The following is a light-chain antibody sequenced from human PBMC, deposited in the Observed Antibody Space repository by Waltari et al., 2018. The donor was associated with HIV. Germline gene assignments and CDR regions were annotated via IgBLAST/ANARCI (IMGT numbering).Light chain of an antibody. Sequence: QSVLTQPPSASGTPGQRVTISCSGSSSNIGSNTVNWYQQLPGTAPKLPIYSNNQRPSGVPDRVSGSKSGTSASLAISGLQSEDEADYYWAAWDDSLNGVVFGGGTKLTVL. CDR2: SNN. CDR3: AAWDDSLNGVV. V-gene: IGLV1-44*01. CDR1: SSNIGSNT. J-gene: IGLJ2*01.